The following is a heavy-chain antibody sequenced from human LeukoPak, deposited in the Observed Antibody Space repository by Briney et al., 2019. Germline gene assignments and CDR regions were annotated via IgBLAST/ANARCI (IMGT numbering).Heavy chain of an antibody. D-gene: IGHD3-22*01. J-gene: IGHJ4*02. Sequence: PGGSLRLSCAASGFTFSSYGMNWVRQAPGKGLEWVSAITATSSSTHDADSVQGRFTISRDNSKTTLYLQMNSLRAEDTAVYYCAKENWVYNWKYDSSGSGINYWGQGTRVTVSS. CDR3: AKENWVYNWKYDSSGSGINY. CDR2: ITATSSST. CDR1: GFTFSSYG. V-gene: IGHV3-23*01.